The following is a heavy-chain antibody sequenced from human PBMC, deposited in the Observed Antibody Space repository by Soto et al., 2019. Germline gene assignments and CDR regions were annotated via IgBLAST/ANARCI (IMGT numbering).Heavy chain of an antibody. CDR3: ARMHYDSWSGYYTAFDY. CDR2: IKEDGSEK. J-gene: IGHJ4*02. Sequence: GGSLRLSCAASGFTFSSYWITWSRQAQGKGLEWVANIKEDGSEKYYVDSVRGRFTISRDNAKNSLYLQMDSLRAEDTAVYYCARMHYDSWSGYYTAFDYWGQGTLVTVSS. D-gene: IGHD3-3*01. CDR1: GFTFSSYW. V-gene: IGHV3-7*01.